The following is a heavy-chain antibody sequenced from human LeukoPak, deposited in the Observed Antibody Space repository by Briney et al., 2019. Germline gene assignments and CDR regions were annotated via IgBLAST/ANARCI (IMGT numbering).Heavy chain of an antibody. D-gene: IGHD2-15*01. CDR1: GYTFTGYY. V-gene: IGHV1-2*02. CDR3: ARTYCSGGSCYPNWFDP. Sequence: ASVKVSCKASGYTFTGYYMHWVRQAPGQGLEWTGWINPNSGGTNYAQKFQGRVTMTRDTSISTAYMELSRLRSDDTAVYYCARTYCSGGSCYPNWFDPWGQGTLVTVSS. CDR2: INPNSGGT. J-gene: IGHJ5*02.